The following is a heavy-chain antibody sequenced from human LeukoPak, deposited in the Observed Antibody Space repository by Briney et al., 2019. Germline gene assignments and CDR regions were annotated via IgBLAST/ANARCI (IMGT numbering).Heavy chain of an antibody. D-gene: IGHD1-26*01. V-gene: IGHV4-61*02. CDR1: GGSISSGTYY. Sequence: SETLSLTCTVSGGSISSGTYYWSWIQQPAGEGLEWIGRIYTSGSTNYNPSLKSRVTISLDTSKNQFSLKLSSVTAADTAVYYCARPRSGSYLNDAFDIWGQGTMVTVSS. CDR3: ARPRSGSYLNDAFDI. J-gene: IGHJ3*02. CDR2: IYTSGST.